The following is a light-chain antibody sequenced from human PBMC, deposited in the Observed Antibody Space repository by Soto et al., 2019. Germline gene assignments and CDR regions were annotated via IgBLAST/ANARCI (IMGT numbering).Light chain of an antibody. V-gene: IGKV3-11*01. CDR2: DAS. Sequence: EIVLTQSPATLSLSPGERATLSCRASQSVSGSLAWYQQKPGQAPRVLIYDASNRATGIPARFSGSGSGTDFTLTISRLEPEDFAVYYCQQRSGWTFGQGTKVEIK. J-gene: IGKJ1*01. CDR1: QSVSGS. CDR3: QQRSGWT.